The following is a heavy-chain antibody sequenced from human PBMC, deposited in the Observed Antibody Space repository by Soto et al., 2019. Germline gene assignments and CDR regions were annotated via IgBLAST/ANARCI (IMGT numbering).Heavy chain of an antibody. CDR1: GYTFTGYY. J-gene: IGHJ6*02. Sequence: GASVKVSCKASGYTFTGYYMHWVRQAPGQGLEWMGGIIPIFGTANYAQKFQGRVTITADESTSTAYMELSSLRSEDTAVYYCASSGTTVTTYYYYYGMDVWGQGTTVTVSS. V-gene: IGHV1-69*13. CDR3: ASSGTTVTTYYYYYGMDV. D-gene: IGHD4-4*01. CDR2: IIPIFGTA.